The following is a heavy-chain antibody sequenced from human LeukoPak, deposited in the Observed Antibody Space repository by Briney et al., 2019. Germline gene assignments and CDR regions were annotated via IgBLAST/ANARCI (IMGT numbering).Heavy chain of an antibody. Sequence: GGSLRLSCAASGFTFSSYSMNWVRQAPGKGLEWVSSISSSSSYIYYADSVKGRFTISRDNAKNSLYLQMNSLRVEDTAVYFCAREDGPENYYFYGMDVWGQGTTVTVSS. V-gene: IGHV3-21*01. J-gene: IGHJ6*02. CDR1: GFTFSSYS. CDR3: AREDGPENYYFYGMDV. CDR2: ISSSSSYI.